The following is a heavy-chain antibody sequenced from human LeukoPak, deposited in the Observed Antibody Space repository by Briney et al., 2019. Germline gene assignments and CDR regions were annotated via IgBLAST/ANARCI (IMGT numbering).Heavy chain of an antibody. V-gene: IGHV3-53*01. J-gene: IGHJ4*02. D-gene: IGHD6-13*01. CDR2: IYSGGST. CDR3: ARDAGGSAPGDY. CDR1: GFTVSSNY. Sequence: GGSLRLSCAASGFTVSSNYMSWVRQAPGKGLEWVSVIYSGGSTYYADSVKGRFTISRDNSKNTLYLQMNSLRAEDTAVYYCARDAGGSAPGDYWGQGTLVTVSS.